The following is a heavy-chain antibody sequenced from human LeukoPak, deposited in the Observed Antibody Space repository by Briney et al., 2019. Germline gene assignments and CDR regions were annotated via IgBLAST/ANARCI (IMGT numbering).Heavy chain of an antibody. Sequence: ASVKVSCKASGYTFTSYDLNWVRHPTRQGLEWMGWMNPNSGNTSYSQKSQGRGTMTSNTPISTDYIQMTRLRSEDTAVYYCARGLGVATDPYNWFDPWGQGTLVTVS. V-gene: IGHV1-8*02. CDR1: GYTFTSYD. D-gene: IGHD1-1*01. CDR2: MNPNSGNT. CDR3: ARGLGVATDPYNWFDP. J-gene: IGHJ5*02.